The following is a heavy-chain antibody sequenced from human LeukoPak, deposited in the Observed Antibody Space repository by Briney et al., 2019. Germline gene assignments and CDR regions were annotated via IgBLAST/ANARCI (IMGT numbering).Heavy chain of an antibody. CDR2: IYYSGST. CDR3: ARYILTVTGYWYFDL. Sequence: SETLSLTCTVSSGSMNNHYWSWIRQPPGKGLAWVGYIYYSGSTNYNPSLKSRVTISVDTSKNQFSLSLNSVTAADTAVYFCARYILTVTGYWYFDLWGRGTLVTVSS. D-gene: IGHD3-9*01. V-gene: IGHV4-59*08. J-gene: IGHJ2*01. CDR1: SGSMNNHY.